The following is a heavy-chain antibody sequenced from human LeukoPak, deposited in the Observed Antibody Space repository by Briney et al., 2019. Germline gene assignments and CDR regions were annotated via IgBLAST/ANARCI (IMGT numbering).Heavy chain of an antibody. Sequence: SQTLSLTCTVSGGCISSGDYYWSWIRQPPGKGLEWIGCIYYSGSTYYNPSLKSRVTISVDTSKNQFSLKLSSVTAADTAVYYCARYSSSWFPFDYWGQGTLVTVSS. J-gene: IGHJ4*02. CDR1: GGCISSGDYY. D-gene: IGHD6-13*01. CDR2: IYYSGST. CDR3: ARYSSSWFPFDY. V-gene: IGHV4-30-4*01.